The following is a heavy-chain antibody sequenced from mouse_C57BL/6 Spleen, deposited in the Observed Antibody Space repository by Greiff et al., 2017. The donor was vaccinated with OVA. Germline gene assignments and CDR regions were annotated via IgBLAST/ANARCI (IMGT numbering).Heavy chain of an antibody. D-gene: IGHD3-1*01. CDR1: GYTFTSYW. J-gene: IGHJ2*01. V-gene: IGHV1-59*01. CDR3: AREGQLVKND. Sequence: QVQLQQPGAELVRPGTSVKLSCKASGYTFTSYWMHWVKQRPGQGLEWSGVIDPSDSYTNYNQKFKGKATLTVDTSSSTAYMQLSSLTSEDSAVYYCAREGQLVKNDWGQGTTLTVSS. CDR2: IDPSDSYT.